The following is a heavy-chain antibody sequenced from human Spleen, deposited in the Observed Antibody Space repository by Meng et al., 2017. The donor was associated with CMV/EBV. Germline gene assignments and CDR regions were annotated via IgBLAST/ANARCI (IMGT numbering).Heavy chain of an antibody. CDR3: SGDPWDF. V-gene: IGHV3-53*05. Sequence: GESLKISCAASGFTVSSNYMSWVRQAPGKGLEWVSVIYYDGTTNYADSVRGRFSISRDISENTVNLQMNSVRPEDTAVYYCSGDPWDFWGPGTLVTVSS. J-gene: IGHJ4*02. CDR2: IYYDGTT. CDR1: GFTVSSNY.